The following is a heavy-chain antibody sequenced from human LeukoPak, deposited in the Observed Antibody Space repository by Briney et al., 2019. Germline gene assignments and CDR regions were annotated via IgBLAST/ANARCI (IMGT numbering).Heavy chain of an antibody. Sequence: SETLSLTCTVSGGSISSSSYYWGWIRQPPGRGLEWIVSIYYSGSTYYNPSLKSGVTISVDTSKTQFSLKLSSVTAADTAVYYCAGAGLIVVVDAFDIWGQGTMVTVSS. CDR1: GGSISSSSYY. J-gene: IGHJ3*02. V-gene: IGHV4-39*01. D-gene: IGHD3-22*01. CDR2: IYYSGST. CDR3: AGAGLIVVVDAFDI.